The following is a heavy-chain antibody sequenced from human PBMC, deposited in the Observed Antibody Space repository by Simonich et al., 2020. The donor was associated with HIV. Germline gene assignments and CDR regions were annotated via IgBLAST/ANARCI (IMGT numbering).Heavy chain of an antibody. CDR1: EFTFSSYE. D-gene: IGHD2-15*01. CDR3: ATLGYCSGGSCSYFDS. V-gene: IGHV3-48*03. Sequence: CAASEFTFSSYEMNWVRQVPGKGLEWVSNISSSGSPIYYADSVKGRFTISRDNAKNSLYLQMNSLRAEDTAVYYCATLGYCSGGSCSYFDSWGQGTLVIVSS. CDR2: ISSSGSPI. J-gene: IGHJ4*02.